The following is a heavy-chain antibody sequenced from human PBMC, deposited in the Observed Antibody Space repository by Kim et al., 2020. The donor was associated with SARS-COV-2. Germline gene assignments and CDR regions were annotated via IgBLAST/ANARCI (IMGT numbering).Heavy chain of an antibody. Sequence: GESLKISCKGSGYSFSSYWISWMLQMPGKGLEWMGRIDPSDSYTNYSPSFQGHVTISADKSISTAYLQWSSLKASDTAMYYCARPGYSSSWYPDAYWGQGTLVTVSS. CDR2: IDPSDSYT. D-gene: IGHD6-13*01. V-gene: IGHV5-10-1*01. CDR1: GYSFSSYW. CDR3: ARPGYSSSWYPDAY. J-gene: IGHJ4*02.